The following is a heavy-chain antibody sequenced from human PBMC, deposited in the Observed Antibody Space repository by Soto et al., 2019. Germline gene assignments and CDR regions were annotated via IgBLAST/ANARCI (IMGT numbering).Heavy chain of an antibody. Sequence: GESLKISCKGSGYSFSSYWIGWVRQMPGKGLEWMGIIYPGDPDTRYSPSFQGQVTISADKSISTTYLPWSSLKASDSAMYYCAKTTANYYGMDVWGQGTTVAVSS. J-gene: IGHJ6*02. CDR3: AKTTANYYGMDV. CDR1: GYSFSSYW. V-gene: IGHV5-51*01. D-gene: IGHD5-18*01. CDR2: IYPGDPDT.